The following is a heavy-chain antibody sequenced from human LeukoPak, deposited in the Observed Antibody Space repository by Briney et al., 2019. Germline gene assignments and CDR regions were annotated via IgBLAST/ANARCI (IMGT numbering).Heavy chain of an antibody. J-gene: IGHJ4*02. Sequence: GGSLRLSCAVSGITFSSYWMTWVRLAPGKGLEWVANINEDGSEKYFVDSVKGRFSISRDNAKNSLYLQMNSLRAEDTAVYYCARDLPYCSSTSCPFDYWGQGTLVTVSS. CDR3: ARDLPYCSSTSCPFDY. D-gene: IGHD2-2*01. V-gene: IGHV3-7*01. CDR1: GITFSSYW. CDR2: INEDGSEK.